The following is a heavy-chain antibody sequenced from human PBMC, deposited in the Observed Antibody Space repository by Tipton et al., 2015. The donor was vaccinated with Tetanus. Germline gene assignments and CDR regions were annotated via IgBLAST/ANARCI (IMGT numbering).Heavy chain of an antibody. CDR1: GYTFTAQY. V-gene: IGHV1-2*02. CDR2: IDPNSGDT. CDR3: AGDRGDYIYYGMDV. Sequence: QLVQSGAELKKPGASVKVSCKAFGYTFTAQYMYWVRQAPGQGLEWMGWIDPNSGDTKYAQKFQGRVTMTRDTSISTIHMELSRLKSDDTAVYYCAGDRGDYIYYGMDVWGQGTTVTVSS. D-gene: IGHD3-22*01. J-gene: IGHJ6*02.